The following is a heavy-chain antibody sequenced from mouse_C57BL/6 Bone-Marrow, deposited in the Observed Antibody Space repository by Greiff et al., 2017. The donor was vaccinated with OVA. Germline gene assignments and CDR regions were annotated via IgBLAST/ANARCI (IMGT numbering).Heavy chain of an antibody. CDR2: IRNKANGYTT. CDR1: GFTFTDYY. CDR3: ARYYYGSEWYFDV. Sequence: EVQGVESGGGLVQPGGSLSLSCAASGFTFTDYYMSWVRQPPGKALEWLGFIRNKANGYTTEYSASVKGRFTISRDNSQSILYLQMNALRAEDSATYYCARYYYGSEWYFDVWGTGTTVTVSS. D-gene: IGHD1-1*01. J-gene: IGHJ1*03. V-gene: IGHV7-3*01.